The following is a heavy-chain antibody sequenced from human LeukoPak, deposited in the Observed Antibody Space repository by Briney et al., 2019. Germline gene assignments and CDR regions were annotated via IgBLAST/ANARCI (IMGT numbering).Heavy chain of an antibody. V-gene: IGHV1-2*04. J-gene: IGHJ5*02. CDR3: ARVPLGYCSSTSCYWAFNWFDP. D-gene: IGHD2-2*01. Sequence: ASVKVSCKASGYTFTGYYMHWVRQAPGQGLEWMGWINPNSGGTNYAQKFQGWVTMTRDTSISTAYMELSRLRSDDTAVYYCARVPLGYCSSTSCYWAFNWFDPWGQGTLVTVSS. CDR1: GYTFTGYY. CDR2: INPNSGGT.